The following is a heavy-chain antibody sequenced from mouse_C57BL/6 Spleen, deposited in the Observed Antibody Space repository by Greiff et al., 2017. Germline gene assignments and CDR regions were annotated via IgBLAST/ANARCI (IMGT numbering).Heavy chain of an antibody. J-gene: IGHJ2*01. D-gene: IGHD2-13*01. CDR2: IDPSDSYT. CDR1: GYTFTSYW. Sequence: QVQLKEPGAELVMPGASVKLSCKASGYTFTSYWMHWVKQRPGQGLEWIGEIDPSDSYTNYNQKFKGKSTLTVDKSSSTAYMQLSSLTSEDSAVYYCARSGTRLFDYWGQGTTLTVSS. CDR3: ARSGTRLFDY. V-gene: IGHV1-69*01.